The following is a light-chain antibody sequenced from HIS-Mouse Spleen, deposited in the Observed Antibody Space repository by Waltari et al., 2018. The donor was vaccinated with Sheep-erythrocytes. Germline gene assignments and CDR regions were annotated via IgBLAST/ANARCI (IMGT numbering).Light chain of an antibody. V-gene: IGLV3-25*03. J-gene: IGLJ2*01. CDR2: KDS. Sequence: SYELTQPPSVSVSPGQTARITCSGDALPKQYAYWYQQKPGQAPVLVIYKDSERPSGMPERFSGSRSGTTVTLTISGVQAEDEADYYCQSADSSGTYPVFGGGTKLTVL. CDR3: QSADSSGTYPV. CDR1: ALPKQY.